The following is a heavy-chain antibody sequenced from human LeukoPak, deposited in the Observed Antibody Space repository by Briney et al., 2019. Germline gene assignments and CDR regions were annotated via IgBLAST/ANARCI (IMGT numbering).Heavy chain of an antibody. V-gene: IGHV3-9*01. CDR3: AKADYYDSSGRTYYLDY. CDR2: ISWNSGSI. J-gene: IGHJ4*02. Sequence: PGRSLRLSCAASGFTFDDYAMHWVRQAPGKGLEWVSGISWNSGSIGYADSVKGRFTISRDNAKNSLYLQMNSLRAEDTALYYCAKADYYDSSGRTYYLDYWGQGTLVTVSS. D-gene: IGHD3-22*01. CDR1: GFTFDDYA.